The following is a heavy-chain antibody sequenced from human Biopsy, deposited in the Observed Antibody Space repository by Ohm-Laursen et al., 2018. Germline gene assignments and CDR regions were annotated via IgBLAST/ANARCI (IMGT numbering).Heavy chain of an antibody. CDR2: IYNTETT. V-gene: IGHV4-39*01. CDR3: ARHPTGFWFDP. CDR1: GGSISSSTTYY. J-gene: IGHJ5*02. Sequence: PGTLSLTCTVSGGSISSSTTYYWAWLRQPPGKGLEWIGSIYNTETTFYNPSLKSRVTISVDTSTNQFSLKVSSVTAADTALYFCARHPTGFWFDPWGHGTLVTASS.